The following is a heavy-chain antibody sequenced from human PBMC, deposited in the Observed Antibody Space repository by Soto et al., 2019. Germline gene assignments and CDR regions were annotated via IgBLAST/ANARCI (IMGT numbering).Heavy chain of an antibody. CDR1: GYTFTSYG. Sequence: ASVKVSCKASGYTFTSYGISWVRQAPGQGLEWMGWISAYNGNTNYAQKLQGRVTMTTDTSTSTAYMELRSLRSDDTAVYYCARMANLLGYCSGGSCYFDYWGQGTLVTVSS. D-gene: IGHD2-15*01. CDR3: ARMANLLGYCSGGSCYFDY. J-gene: IGHJ4*02. CDR2: ISAYNGNT. V-gene: IGHV1-18*01.